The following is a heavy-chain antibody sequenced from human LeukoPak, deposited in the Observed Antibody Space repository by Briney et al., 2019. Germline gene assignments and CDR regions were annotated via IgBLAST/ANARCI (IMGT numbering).Heavy chain of an antibody. Sequence: SLRLSCAASGFSFSSYGMHWVRQAPGKGLEWVAVISYDGSNKYYADSAKGRFTISRDNSKNTLYLQMSSLRPEDTAVYYCASGGYTSSWYVVDYGGQGTGVTVSS. J-gene: IGHJ4*02. CDR3: ASGGYTSSWYVVDY. D-gene: IGHD6-13*01. CDR2: ISYDGSNK. CDR1: GFSFSSYG. V-gene: IGHV3-30*03.